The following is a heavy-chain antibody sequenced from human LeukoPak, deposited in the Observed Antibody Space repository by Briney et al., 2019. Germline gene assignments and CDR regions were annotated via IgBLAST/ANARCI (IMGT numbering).Heavy chain of an antibody. CDR2: IHTGGGT. Sequence: SETLSLTCTVSGDSISSYYWSWIRQPPGKGLEWIGYIHTGGGTSYIPSLKGRVTISIDTSKNQFSLKLSSVTAADSAVYYCARLTRLSTSPDRYYLDYWARAPWSPSPQ. D-gene: IGHD6-6*01. CDR3: ARLTRLSTSPDRYYLDY. V-gene: IGHV4-4*09. J-gene: IGHJ4*02. CDR1: GDSISSYY.